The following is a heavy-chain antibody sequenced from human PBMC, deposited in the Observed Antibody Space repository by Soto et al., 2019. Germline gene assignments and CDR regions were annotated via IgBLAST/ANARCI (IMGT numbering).Heavy chain of an antibody. CDR3: ARDLYAQPGNRGKYFFDY. Sequence: QVQLVESGGGVVQPGRSLRLSCAASGFTFIGYGVHWVRQAPGKGLEWVAVIWYDGNNKYYADSVKGRFTISRDNSKNTLYLQINSLRAEDTAVYYCARDLYAQPGNRGKYFFDYWGQGTLVTVSS. J-gene: IGHJ4*02. D-gene: IGHD2-8*01. CDR1: GFTFIGYG. CDR2: IWYDGNNK. V-gene: IGHV3-33*01.